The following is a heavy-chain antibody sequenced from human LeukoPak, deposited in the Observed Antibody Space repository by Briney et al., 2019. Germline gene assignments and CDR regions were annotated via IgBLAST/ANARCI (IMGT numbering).Heavy chain of an antibody. CDR2: IYYSGST. CDR3: ARDKNYYDSSGFDY. CDR1: GGSISNYY. J-gene: IGHJ4*02. Sequence: PSETLSLTCTVSGGSISNYYWSWIRQPPGKGLEWIGYIYYSGSTNYNPSLKSRVTISVDTSKNQFSLKLSSVTAADTAVYYCARDKNYYDSSGFDYWGQGTLVTVSS. V-gene: IGHV4-59*01. D-gene: IGHD3-22*01.